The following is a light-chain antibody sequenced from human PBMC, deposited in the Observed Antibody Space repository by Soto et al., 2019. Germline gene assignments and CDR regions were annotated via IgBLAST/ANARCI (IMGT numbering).Light chain of an antibody. CDR2: GAS. V-gene: IGKV3-15*01. CDR1: LSFSSN. J-gene: IGKJ1*01. CDR3: QHYNNWPPAWT. Sequence: ENVLTQSPGTLSLSPGERATLSCSASLSFSSNFLAWYQQKPGQAPRLLIYGASTRATGIPARFSGSGSGTEFTLTISSLQSEDFALYYCQHYNNWPPAWTFGQGTKVDIK.